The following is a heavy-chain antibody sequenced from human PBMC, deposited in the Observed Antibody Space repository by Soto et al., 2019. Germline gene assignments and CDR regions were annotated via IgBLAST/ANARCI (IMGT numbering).Heavy chain of an antibody. CDR1: GGSFSGYY. V-gene: IGHV4-34*01. Sequence: SETLSLTCAVYGGSFSGYYWSWIRQPPGKGLEWIGEINHSGSTNYNPSLKSRVTISVDTSKNQFSLKLSSVTAADTAVYYCARGRVGATTDYFDYWGQGTLVTSPQ. CDR3: ARGRVGATTDYFDY. CDR2: INHSGST. D-gene: IGHD1-26*01. J-gene: IGHJ4*02.